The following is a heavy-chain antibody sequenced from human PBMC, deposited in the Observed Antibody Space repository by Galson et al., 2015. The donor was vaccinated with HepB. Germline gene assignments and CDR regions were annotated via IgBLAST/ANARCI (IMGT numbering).Heavy chain of an antibody. CDR2: IYYSGST. CDR3: ARGPVLRFGYMDV. Sequence: LSLTCPVSGGSISSGGYYWSWIRQHPGKGLEWIGYIYYSGSTYYNPSLKSRVTISVDTSKNQFSLKLSSVTAADTAVYYCARGPVLRFGYMDVWGKGTTVTVFS. V-gene: IGHV4-31*03. CDR1: GGSISSGGYY. D-gene: IGHD3-3*01. J-gene: IGHJ6*03.